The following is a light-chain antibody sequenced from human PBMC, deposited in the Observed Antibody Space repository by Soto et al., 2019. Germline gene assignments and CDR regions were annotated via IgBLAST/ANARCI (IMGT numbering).Light chain of an antibody. CDR1: SGHSSYA. CDR2: LNSDGSH. Sequence: QSVLTQSPSASASLGASVKLTCTLSSGHSSYAIAWHQQQPEKGPRYLMKLNSDGSHSKGDGIPDRFSGSSSGAERYLTISSLQSEDEADYYCQTWGTGIQGAVFGGGTKLTVL. CDR3: QTWGTGIQGAV. V-gene: IGLV4-69*01. J-gene: IGLJ7*01.